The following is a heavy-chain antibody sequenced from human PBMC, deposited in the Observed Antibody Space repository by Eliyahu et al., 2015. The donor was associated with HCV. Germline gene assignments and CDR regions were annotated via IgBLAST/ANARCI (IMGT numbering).Heavy chain of an antibody. V-gene: IGHV1-18*04. CDR3: ARDFLSTAYYYDSSGYYYYY. Sequence: QVQLVQSGAEVKKPGASVKVSCKASGYTFTSYGISWVRQAPGQGLEWMGWISAYNGNTNYAQKLQGRVTMTTDTSTSTAYMELRSLRSDDTAVYYCARDFLSTAYYYDSSGYYYYYWGQGTLVTVSS. D-gene: IGHD3-22*01. CDR1: GYTFTSYG. J-gene: IGHJ4*02. CDR2: ISAYNGNT.